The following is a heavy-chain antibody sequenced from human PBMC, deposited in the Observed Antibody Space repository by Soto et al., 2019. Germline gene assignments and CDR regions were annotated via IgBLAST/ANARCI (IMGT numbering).Heavy chain of an antibody. V-gene: IGHV1-69*06. CDR2: IIPIFGTA. CDR3: PSPTEPTAMVPLDY. J-gene: IGHJ4*02. CDR1: GGTFSSYA. D-gene: IGHD5-18*01. Sequence: QVQLVQSGAEVKKPGSSVKFCCKASGGTFSSYAISWVRQAPGQGLEWMGGIIPIFGTANYAQKFQSRVTITADTSTSTAYMDLSSLRSEDTAVYYCPSPTEPTAMVPLDYWGQGTLVTVSS.